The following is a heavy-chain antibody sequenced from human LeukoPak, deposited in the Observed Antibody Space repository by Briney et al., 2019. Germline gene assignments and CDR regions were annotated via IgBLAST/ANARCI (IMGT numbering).Heavy chain of an antibody. J-gene: IGHJ4*02. CDR2: ISSSSSYI. D-gene: IGHD6-13*01. CDR3: ARAEAYSSSWYDY. V-gene: IGHV3-21*01. Sequence: GGSLRLSCAASGFTFSSYSMNWVRQAPGKGLEWVSSISSSSSYIYYADSVKGRFTISRDNAKNSLYLQMNSLKAEATAVYYCARAEAYSSSWYDYWGQGTLVTVSS. CDR1: GFTFSSYS.